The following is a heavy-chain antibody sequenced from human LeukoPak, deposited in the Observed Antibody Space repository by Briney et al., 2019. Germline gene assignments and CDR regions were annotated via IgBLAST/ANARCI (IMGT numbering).Heavy chain of an antibody. CDR3: AREDGYCSGGNCYSYFDS. J-gene: IGHJ4*02. CDR1: GFTFSSHA. Sequence: GGSLRLSCAVSGFTFSSHAMSWVRQAPGKGLDWISAISISGGRTYYADSVKGRFTITRDNTRNSLFLQMYSLRAEDTAVYFCAREDGYCSGGNCYSYFDSWGQGTLVTVSS. D-gene: IGHD2-15*01. V-gene: IGHV3-23*01. CDR2: ISISGGRT.